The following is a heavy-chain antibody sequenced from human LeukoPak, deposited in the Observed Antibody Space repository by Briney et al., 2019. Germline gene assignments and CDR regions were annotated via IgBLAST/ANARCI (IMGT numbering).Heavy chain of an antibody. V-gene: IGHV4-39*01. Sequence: SETLSLTCTVSGGSISSSSYYWGWIRQPPGKGLEWIGSIYYSGSTYYNPSLKSRVTISVDTSKNQFSLKLSSVTAADTAVYYCARHTTGAARVYYYYYMDVWGKGTTVTVSS. CDR2: IYYSGST. J-gene: IGHJ6*03. CDR3: ARHTTGAARVYYYYYMDV. CDR1: GGSISSSSYY. D-gene: IGHD2/OR15-2a*01.